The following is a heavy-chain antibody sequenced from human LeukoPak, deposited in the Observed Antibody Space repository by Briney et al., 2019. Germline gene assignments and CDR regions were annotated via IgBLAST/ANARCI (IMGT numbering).Heavy chain of an antibody. D-gene: IGHD1-26*01. V-gene: IGHV4-39*01. J-gene: IGHJ5*02. Sequence: SETLSLTCTVSGGSISSSGYYWGWIRQPPGKGLEWIASIYYSGSTYYNPSLKSRVTISVDTSKNQLSLELSSLTSADTAVYYCARHEYSGSYYGLSWFDPWGQGTLVTVSS. CDR2: IYYSGST. CDR1: GGSISSSGYY. CDR3: ARHEYSGSYYGLSWFDP.